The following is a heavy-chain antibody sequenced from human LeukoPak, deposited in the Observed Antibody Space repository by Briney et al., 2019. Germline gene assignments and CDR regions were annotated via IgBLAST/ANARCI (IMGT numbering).Heavy chain of an antibody. CDR3: ARVYCSGGSCYSKGAYGMDV. Sequence: GESLKISCKGSGYRFTSHWIGWVRQMPGKGLEWMGIIYPGDSDTRCSPSFQGQVTISADKSISTAYLQWSSLKASDTAMYYCARVYCSGGSCYSKGAYGMDVWGQGTTVTVSS. CDR1: GYRFTSHW. J-gene: IGHJ6*02. V-gene: IGHV5-51*01. CDR2: IYPGDSDT. D-gene: IGHD2-15*01.